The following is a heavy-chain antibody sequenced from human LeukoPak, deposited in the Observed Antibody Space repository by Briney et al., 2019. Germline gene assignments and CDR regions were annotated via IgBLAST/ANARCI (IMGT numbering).Heavy chain of an antibody. CDR1: GGSISSNY. CDR3: ARGAPLSGYCSGGSCYSNWFDP. J-gene: IGHJ5*02. Sequence: PSETLSLTCNVSGGSISSNYWSWIRQPPGKGLEWIGYIYYSGSTNYNPSLKSRVTISVDTSKNQFSLKLSSVTAADTAVYYCARGAPLSGYCSGGSCYSNWFDPWGQGTLVTVSS. V-gene: IGHV4-59*01. CDR2: IYYSGST. D-gene: IGHD2-15*01.